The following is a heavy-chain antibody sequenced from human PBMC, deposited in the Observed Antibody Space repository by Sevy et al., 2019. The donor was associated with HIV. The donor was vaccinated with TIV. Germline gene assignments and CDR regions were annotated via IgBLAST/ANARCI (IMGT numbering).Heavy chain of an antibody. CDR1: GGSISSYY. J-gene: IGHJ4*02. CDR2: IYSSGST. Sequence: SETLSLTCTVSGGSISSYYWSWIRQPPGKGLEWVGYIYSSGSTNYNPSLKSRVTISVDTSKNQFSLKLSSVTAADTDVYYCARVGLARYFFDSWGQGNLVTVSS. V-gene: IGHV4-59*13. CDR3: ARVGLARYFFDS.